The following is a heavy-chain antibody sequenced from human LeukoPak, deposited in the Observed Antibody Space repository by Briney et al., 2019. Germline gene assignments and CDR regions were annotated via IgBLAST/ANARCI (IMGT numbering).Heavy chain of an antibody. V-gene: IGHV3-9*01. Sequence: GRSLRLSCAASGFTFDDYAMHWVRQAPGKGLEWVSGISWNSGSIGYADSVKGRFTISRDNAKNFLYLQMNSLRAADTALYYCAKDRWFRGDTAMATRRGFDPWGQGTLVTVSP. CDR3: AKDRWFRGDTAMATRRGFDP. J-gene: IGHJ5*02. D-gene: IGHD5-18*01. CDR1: GFTFDDYA. CDR2: ISWNSGSI.